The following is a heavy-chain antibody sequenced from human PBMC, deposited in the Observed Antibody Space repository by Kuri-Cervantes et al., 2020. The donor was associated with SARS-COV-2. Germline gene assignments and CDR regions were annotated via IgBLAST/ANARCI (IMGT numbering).Heavy chain of an antibody. CDR1: GFTFNNYA. V-gene: IGHV3-30*14. D-gene: IGHD5-24*01. CDR2: TSFDGSNK. J-gene: IGHJ3*02. CDR3: AILEMATIRDAFDI. Sequence: GESLKISCATSGFTFNNYAMHWVRQTPGERLEWVAITSFDGSNKYYAESVKGRFTISRDNSKNTLYLQMNSLRAEDTAVYYCAILEMATIRDAFDIWGQGTMVTVSS.